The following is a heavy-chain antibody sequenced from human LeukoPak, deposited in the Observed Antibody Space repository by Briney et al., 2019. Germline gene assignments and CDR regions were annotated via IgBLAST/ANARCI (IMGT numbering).Heavy chain of an antibody. CDR1: GFTVSTSY. Sequence: TGGPLRLSCAASGFTVSTSYMSWVRQAPGKGLEWVSVFYTDGRTYYAASVQGRFTISRDSSKNTVYLQMNSLRAEDTAVYYCARGLGWNYFDYWGQGTLVTVSS. CDR2: FYTDGRT. J-gene: IGHJ4*02. CDR3: ARGLGWNYFDY. D-gene: IGHD2-15*01. V-gene: IGHV3-66*01.